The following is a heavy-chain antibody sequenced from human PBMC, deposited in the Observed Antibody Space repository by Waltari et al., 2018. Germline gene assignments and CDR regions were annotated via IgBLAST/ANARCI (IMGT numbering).Heavy chain of an antibody. J-gene: IGHJ3*01. CDR3: AKRIVGGPFDV. V-gene: IGHV1-69*12. Sequence: VNLAQSGAAVRRPWSSVNVSSAASGGSSGTYAITWVRPAPGQGLEWIAGIIPIFGKPNYAQKFQDRVKVAADELTRTAFMELSSLRPDDTAVYYCAKRIVGGPFDVWGQGTMVIVSS. CDR1: GGSSGTYA. CDR2: IIPIFGKP. D-gene: IGHD1-26*01.